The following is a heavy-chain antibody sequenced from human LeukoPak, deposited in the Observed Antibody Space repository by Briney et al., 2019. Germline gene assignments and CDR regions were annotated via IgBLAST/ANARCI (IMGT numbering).Heavy chain of an antibody. Sequence: GGFLRLSCAASGFTFSSYAMSWVRQAPGKGLEWVSAISGSGGGTYYADSVKGRFTISRDNSKNTLYLQMNSLRAEDTAVYYCANAFRAAQIPRGYYYYYYMDVWGKGTTVTVSS. CDR1: GFTFSSYA. CDR2: ISGSGGGT. V-gene: IGHV3-23*01. CDR3: ANAFRAAQIPRGYYYYYYMDV. D-gene: IGHD6-13*01. J-gene: IGHJ6*03.